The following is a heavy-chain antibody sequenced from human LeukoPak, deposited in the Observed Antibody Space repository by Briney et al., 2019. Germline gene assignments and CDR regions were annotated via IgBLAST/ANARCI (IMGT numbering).Heavy chain of an antibody. V-gene: IGHV4-31*03. CDR2: IYYSGST. CDR1: GGSISNGGYY. J-gene: IGHJ4*02. Sequence: PSQTLSLTCTVSGGSISNGGYYWSWIRQHPGKGLEWIGYIYYSGSTYYNPSLKSRVTISVDTSKNQFSLKLSSVTAADTAVYYCARGEGNGDYVDYWGQGTLVTVSS. CDR3: ARGEGNGDYVDY. D-gene: IGHD1-1*01.